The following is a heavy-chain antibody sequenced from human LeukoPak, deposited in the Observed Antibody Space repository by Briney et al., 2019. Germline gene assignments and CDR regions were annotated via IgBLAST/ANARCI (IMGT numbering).Heavy chain of an antibody. Sequence: GGSLRLSCAASGFTFSSYAMSWVRQAPGKGLEWVSAISGSGGSTYYADSVKGRFTISRDNSKNTLYLQMNSLRAEDTAVYYCAKGLPDPGDYDFWSGYYIYFDYWGQGTLVAVSS. CDR3: AKGLPDPGDYDFWSGYYIYFDY. V-gene: IGHV3-23*01. CDR1: GFTFSSYA. CDR2: ISGSGGST. J-gene: IGHJ4*02. D-gene: IGHD3-3*01.